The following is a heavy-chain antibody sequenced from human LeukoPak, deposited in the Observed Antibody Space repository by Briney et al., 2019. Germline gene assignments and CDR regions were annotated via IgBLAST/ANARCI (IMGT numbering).Heavy chain of an antibody. CDR2: INPSGGST. CDR1: GYTFTSYY. Sequence: GASVKVSCKASGYTFTSYYMHWVRQAPGQGLEWMGIINPSGGSTSYAQKFRGRVTMTRDTSTSTVYMELSSLRSEDTAMYYCARNSGSYYLHSHYYGMDVWDQGTTVTVSS. V-gene: IGHV1-46*01. CDR3: ARNSGSYYLHSHYYGMDV. J-gene: IGHJ6*02. D-gene: IGHD1-26*01.